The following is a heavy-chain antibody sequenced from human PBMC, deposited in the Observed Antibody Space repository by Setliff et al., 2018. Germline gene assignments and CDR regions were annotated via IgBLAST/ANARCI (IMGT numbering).Heavy chain of an antibody. V-gene: IGHV1-18*01. CDR1: GYTFTSFA. J-gene: IGHJ4*02. CDR2: ISAYNGNT. CDR3: ARVSEAAAAGFDY. Sequence: ASVKVSCKASGYTFTSFAFSWVRQAPGQGLEWMGWISAYNGNTNYAQKFQGRVTMTTDTSTSTAYMELRSLRSDDTAVYYCARVSEAAAAGFDYWGQGTLVTVSS. D-gene: IGHD6-13*01.